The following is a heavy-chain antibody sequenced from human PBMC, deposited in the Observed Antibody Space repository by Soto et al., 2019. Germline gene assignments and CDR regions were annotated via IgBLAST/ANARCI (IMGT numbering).Heavy chain of an antibody. J-gene: IGHJ6*02. V-gene: IGHV3-30*18. D-gene: IGHD4-4*01. Sequence: LRLSCAASGFTFSSYGMHWVRQAPGRGLEWVAVISYDGSNKYYADSVKGRFTISRDNSKNTLYLQMNSLRAEDTAVYYCAKTLDVLGPYSNYGGWGYYYYGMDVWGQGTTVTVSS. CDR1: GFTFSSYG. CDR3: AKTLDVLGPYSNYGGWGYYYYGMDV. CDR2: ISYDGSNK.